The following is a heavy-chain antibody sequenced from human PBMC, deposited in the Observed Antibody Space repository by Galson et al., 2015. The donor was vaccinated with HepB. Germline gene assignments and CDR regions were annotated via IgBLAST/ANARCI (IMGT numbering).Heavy chain of an antibody. CDR1: GFTFSSYG. V-gene: IGHV3-33*01. D-gene: IGHD6-13*01. CDR2: IWYDGNNK. Sequence: SLRLSCATSGFTFSSYGMHWVRQAPGKGLEWVAVIWYDGNNKYYADSVKGRFTISRDNSKNTLYLQSNSLRAEDTAAFYCARDPGAYSSPHNWFDPWGQGTLVTVSS. CDR3: ARDPGAYSSPHNWFDP. J-gene: IGHJ5*02.